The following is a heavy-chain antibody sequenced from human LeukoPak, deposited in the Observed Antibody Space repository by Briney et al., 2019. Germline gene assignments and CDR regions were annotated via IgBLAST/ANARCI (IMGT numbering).Heavy chain of an antibody. CDR3: ASPGGGPTDY. D-gene: IGHD3-16*01. J-gene: IGHJ4*02. V-gene: IGHV4-39*01. CDR2: IYYSGST. CDR1: GSSISSGGYY. Sequence: SETLSLTCIVSGSSISSGGYYWGWIRQPPGKGLEWIGSIYYSGSTYYNPSLKSRVTISVDTSKNQFSLKLSSVTAADTAVYYCASPGGGPTDYWGQGTLVTVSS.